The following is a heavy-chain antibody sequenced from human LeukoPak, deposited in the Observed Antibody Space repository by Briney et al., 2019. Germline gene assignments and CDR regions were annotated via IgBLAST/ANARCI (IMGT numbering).Heavy chain of an antibody. V-gene: IGHV1-2*02. D-gene: IGHD3-3*01. Sequence: ASVKVSCKASGYTFTGYYIHWVRQAPGQGLEWTGWINPNSGGTNYAQKFQGRVTMTRDTSISTAYMELSRLRSDDTAVYYCAREVQAYDFWSTDYYMDVWGKGTTVTVFS. CDR2: INPNSGGT. J-gene: IGHJ6*03. CDR3: AREVQAYDFWSTDYYMDV. CDR1: GYTFTGYY.